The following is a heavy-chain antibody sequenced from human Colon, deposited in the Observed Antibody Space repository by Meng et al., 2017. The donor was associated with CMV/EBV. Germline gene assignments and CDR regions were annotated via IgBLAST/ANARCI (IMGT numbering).Heavy chain of an antibody. V-gene: IGHV3-21*04. Sequence: GGSLRLSCAASGFTFSTYSMNWVRQAPGKGLEWVSSISSGGSSIYYADSVKGRFTISRDNSKNTLYLQMNSLRAEDTAVYYCARMGLDYYYYGMDVWGQGTTVTVSS. CDR1: GFTFSTYS. CDR3: ARMGLDYYYYGMDV. D-gene: IGHD5-24*01. CDR2: ISSGGSSI. J-gene: IGHJ6*02.